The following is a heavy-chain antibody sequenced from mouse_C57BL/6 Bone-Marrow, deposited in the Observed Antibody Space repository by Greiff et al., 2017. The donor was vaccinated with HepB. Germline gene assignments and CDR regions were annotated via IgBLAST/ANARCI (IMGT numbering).Heavy chain of an antibody. D-gene: IGHD2-12*01. Sequence: VQLMESGPGLVQPSQCLSITCTVSGFSLTSYGVHWVRQSPGKGLEWLGVICIGGSTDYNAAYISRLSIIKDNSKSKVFFKMNSLQADDTAIYYCARKTYYKGAMDYWGQGTSVTVSS. CDR3: ARKTYYKGAMDY. V-gene: IGHV2-2*01. CDR2: ICIGGST. J-gene: IGHJ4*01. CDR1: GFSLTSYG.